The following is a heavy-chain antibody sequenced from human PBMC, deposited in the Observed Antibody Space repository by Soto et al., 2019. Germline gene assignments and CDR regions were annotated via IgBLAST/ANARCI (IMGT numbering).Heavy chain of an antibody. Sequence: ASVKVSCKASGGTFSSYAISWVRHAPGQGLEWMGWISAYNGNTNYAQKLQGRVTMTTDTSTGTAYMELRSLRSEDTAVYYCATPIRVSREFDYWGQGTLVTVSS. CDR1: GGTFSSYA. CDR2: ISAYNGNT. J-gene: IGHJ4*02. V-gene: IGHV1-18*01. CDR3: ATPIRVSREFDY.